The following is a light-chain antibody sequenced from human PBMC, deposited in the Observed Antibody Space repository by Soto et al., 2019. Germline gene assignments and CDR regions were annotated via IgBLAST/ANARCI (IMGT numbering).Light chain of an antibody. CDR1: SSDVGGYNY. V-gene: IGLV2-11*01. J-gene: IGLJ2*01. CDR2: DVN. Sequence: QSALTQPRSVSGSPGQSVTISCTGTSSDVGGYNYVSWYQQHPGKAPKLMIYDVNKRPSGVPDRFSGPKSGNTASLTISGLQAEDEADYYCCSYAGSYTFGVVFGGGTKVTVL. CDR3: CSYAGSYTFGVV.